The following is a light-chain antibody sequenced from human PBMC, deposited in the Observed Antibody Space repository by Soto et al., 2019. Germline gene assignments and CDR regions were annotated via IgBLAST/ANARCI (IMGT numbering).Light chain of an antibody. CDR1: SSDVGGYNY. J-gene: IGLJ1*01. CDR2: EVS. CDR3: SSYTSSSTYV. V-gene: IGLV2-14*01. Sequence: ALPQPASVSVSPGQSITISCTGTSSDVGGYNYVSWYQQHPGKAPKLMIYEVSNRPSGVSNRFSGSKSGNTASLTISELQAEDEADYYCSSYTSSSTYVFGTGTKVTVL.